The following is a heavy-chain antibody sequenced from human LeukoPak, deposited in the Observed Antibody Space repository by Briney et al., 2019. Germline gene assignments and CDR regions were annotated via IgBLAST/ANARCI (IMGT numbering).Heavy chain of an antibody. Sequence: PSETLSLTCTVSGGSISSYYWSWIRQPPGKGLEWVGYIYASGSTNYNPSLKSRVTLSVDTSKNQFSLKLTSVTAADTAMYYCARHSSVVLGWFDPWGQGTLVTVSS. V-gene: IGHV4-4*09. CDR3: ARHSSVVLGWFDP. CDR1: GGSISSYY. D-gene: IGHD2-15*01. J-gene: IGHJ5*02. CDR2: IYASGST.